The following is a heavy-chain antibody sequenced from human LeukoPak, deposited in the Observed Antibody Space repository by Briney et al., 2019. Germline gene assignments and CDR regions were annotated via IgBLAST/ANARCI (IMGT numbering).Heavy chain of an antibody. J-gene: IGHJ4*02. CDR1: GGSISSDNYS. D-gene: IGHD2-8*02. V-gene: IGHV4-61*02. CDR3: ATYRQVLLPFES. Sequence: SETLSLTCTVSGGSISSDNYSWSWIRQPAGKGLEWIGRVYTSGSTNYNPSLKSRVTISVDTSKKQFSLKLSSVTAADTAIYYCATYRQVLLPFESWGQGTLVTVSS. CDR2: VYTSGST.